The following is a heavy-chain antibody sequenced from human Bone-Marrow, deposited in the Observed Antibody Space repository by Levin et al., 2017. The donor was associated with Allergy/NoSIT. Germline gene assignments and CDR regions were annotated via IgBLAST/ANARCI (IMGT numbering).Heavy chain of an antibody. CDR2: IYYSGST. D-gene: IGHD3-22*01. J-gene: IGHJ4*02. Sequence: GSLRLSCTVSGGSISSSSYYWGWIRQPPGKGLEWIGSIYYSGSTYDNPSLKSRVTISVDTSKNQFSLKLSSVTAADMAVYYCARLLYDSRGYYYFDYWGQGTLVTVSS. CDR1: GGSISSSSYY. V-gene: IGHV4-39*01. CDR3: ARLLYDSRGYYYFDY.